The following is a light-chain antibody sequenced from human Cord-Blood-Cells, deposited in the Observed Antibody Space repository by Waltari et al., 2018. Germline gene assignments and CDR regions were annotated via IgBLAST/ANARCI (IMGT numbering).Light chain of an antibody. J-gene: IGLJ3*02. CDR3: AAWDDSLSGRV. CDR2: RNN. V-gene: IGLV1-47*01. Sequence: QSVLTQPPSASGTPGQRVTISCSGSSSNIGSNSVYWSQQLPGAAPKLLIYRNNQRPSGVPDRFSGSKSGTSASLAISGLRSEDEADYYCAAWDDSLSGRVFGGGTKLTVL. CDR1: SSNIGSNS.